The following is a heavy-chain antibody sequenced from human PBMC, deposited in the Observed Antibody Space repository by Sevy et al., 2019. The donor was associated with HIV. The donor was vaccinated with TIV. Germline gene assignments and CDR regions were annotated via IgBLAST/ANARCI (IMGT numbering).Heavy chain of an antibody. CDR2: IWYDGSKE. J-gene: IGHJ6*04. Sequence: GGSLILSCAASGFTFSSYGMHWVRQAPGKGLEWVAYIWYDGSKEYYADSVKGRFTISRDNSKNTLYLHMNSLRPEDTAVFYCAKDRQWLDVDVWGKGTTVTVSS. D-gene: IGHD6-19*01. CDR3: AKDRQWLDVDV. CDR1: GFTFSSYG. V-gene: IGHV3-30*02.